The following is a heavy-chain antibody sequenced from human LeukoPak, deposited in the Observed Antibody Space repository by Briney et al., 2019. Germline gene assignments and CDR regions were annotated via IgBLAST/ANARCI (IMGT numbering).Heavy chain of an antibody. CDR2: ISAYNGNT. CDR3: ASQTTWDWFDP. J-gene: IGHJ5*02. CDR1: GYTFTSYV. V-gene: IGHV1-18*01. D-gene: IGHD4-17*01. Sequence: ASVKVSCKVSGYTFTSYVISWVRQAPGQGLEWMGWISAYNGNTNYAQKLQGRVTMTTDTSTSTAYMELRSLRSDDTAVYYCASQTTWDWFDPWGQGTLVTVSS.